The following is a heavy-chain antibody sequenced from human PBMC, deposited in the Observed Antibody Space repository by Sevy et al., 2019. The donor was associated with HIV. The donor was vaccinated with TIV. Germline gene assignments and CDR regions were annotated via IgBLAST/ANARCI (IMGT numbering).Heavy chain of an antibody. CDR2: ISSSRSTI. J-gene: IGHJ1*01. V-gene: IGHV3-48*02. Sequence: GGSLRLSCAASGFTFSSYSMNWVRQAPGKGLEWVSYISSSRSTIYYADSVKGRFTISRDNAKNSLYLQMNSLRDEDTAVYYCARDEGYYYVSGFQDWGQGTLVTVSS. D-gene: IGHD3-22*01. CDR1: GFTFSSYS. CDR3: ARDEGYYYVSGFQD.